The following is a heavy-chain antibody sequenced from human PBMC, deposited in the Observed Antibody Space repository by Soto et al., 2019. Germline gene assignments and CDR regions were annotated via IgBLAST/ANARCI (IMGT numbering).Heavy chain of an antibody. V-gene: IGHV1-58*01. Sequence: QMQLVQSGPEVKKPGTSVKVSCKASGFTFTSSAVQWVRQARGQRLEWIGWIVVGSGNTNYAQKFQERVTITRDMSTSTAYMELRSLRSEDTAVYYCAAANTAMGNFDYWGQGTLVTVSS. CDR1: GFTFTSSA. D-gene: IGHD5-18*01. J-gene: IGHJ4*02. CDR2: IVVGSGNT. CDR3: AAANTAMGNFDY.